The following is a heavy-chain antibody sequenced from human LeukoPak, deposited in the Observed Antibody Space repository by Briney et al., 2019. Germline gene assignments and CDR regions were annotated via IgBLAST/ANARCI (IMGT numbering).Heavy chain of an antibody. Sequence: SETLSLTCTVSGGSISSYYWSWIRQPPGKGLEWIGYIYYSGSTNYNPSLKSRVTISVDTSKNQFSLKLSSVTAADTAVYYCARLDMGFDPWGQGTLVTVSS. J-gene: IGHJ5*02. D-gene: IGHD2-15*01. CDR1: GGSISSYY. CDR3: ARLDMGFDP. CDR2: IYYSGST. V-gene: IGHV4-59*01.